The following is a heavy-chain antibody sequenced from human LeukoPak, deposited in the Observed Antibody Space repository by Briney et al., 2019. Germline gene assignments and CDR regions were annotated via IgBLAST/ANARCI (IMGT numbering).Heavy chain of an antibody. J-gene: IGHJ4*02. CDR1: GFTFDDYG. CDR3: ARDSDVHCSGGRCTNFDY. CDR2: INWNGGNT. Sequence: GGSLRLSCAASGFTFDDYGMSWVRQAPGKGLEWVSGINWNGGNTHYADSVKGRFTISRDNAKKSLYLQMNSLRAEDTAVYYCARDSDVHCSGGRCTNFDYWGQGILVTVSS. V-gene: IGHV3-20*04. D-gene: IGHD2-15*01.